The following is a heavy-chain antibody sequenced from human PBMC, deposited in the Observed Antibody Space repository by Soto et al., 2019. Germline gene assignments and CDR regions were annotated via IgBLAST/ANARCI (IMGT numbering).Heavy chain of an antibody. D-gene: IGHD1-1*01. Sequence: QVQLVESGGGVVQPGRSLRLSCAASGLTFSSSGMHWARQAPGKGLEWVAIIWYDGSNQYYADSVKGRFTISRDNSKNTVYLQMNNLRAEDTAVYYCAKDYGTTGTTWGASDIWGLGTMVTVSS. V-gene: IGHV3-33*06. CDR3: AKDYGTTGTTWGASDI. CDR2: IWYDGSNQ. CDR1: GLTFSSSG. J-gene: IGHJ3*02.